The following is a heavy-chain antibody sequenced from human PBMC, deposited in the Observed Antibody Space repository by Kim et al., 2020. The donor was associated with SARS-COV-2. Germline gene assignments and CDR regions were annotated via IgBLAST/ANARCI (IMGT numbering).Heavy chain of an antibody. CDR1: GFTFSSYA. CDR3: VKDLWNEFSNDDC. Sequence: GGSLRLSCSASGFTFSSYAMHWVRQAPGKGLEYVSAISSNGGSTYYADSVKGRFTISRDNSKNTLYLQMSSLRAQDTAVYYCVKDLWNEFSNDDCWGQGTLVTVSS. V-gene: IGHV3-64D*09. CDR2: ISSNGGST. J-gene: IGHJ4*02. D-gene: IGHD1-1*01.